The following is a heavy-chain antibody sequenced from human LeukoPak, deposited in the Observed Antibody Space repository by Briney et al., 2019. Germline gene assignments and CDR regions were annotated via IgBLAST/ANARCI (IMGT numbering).Heavy chain of an antibody. J-gene: IGHJ4*02. Sequence: SETLSLTCTVSGNSISSGYYWGWIRQPPGKGLEWIGSIYHSGSTYYNPSLKSRVTISIDTSKNQFSLKLSSVTAADTAVYYCARDHMGEMDFDYWGQGTLVTVSS. D-gene: IGHD5-24*01. CDR3: ARDHMGEMDFDY. CDR2: IYHSGST. V-gene: IGHV4-38-2*02. CDR1: GNSISSGYY.